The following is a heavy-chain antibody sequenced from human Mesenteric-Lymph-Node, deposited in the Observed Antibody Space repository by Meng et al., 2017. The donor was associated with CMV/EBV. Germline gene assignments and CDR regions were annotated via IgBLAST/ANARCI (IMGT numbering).Heavy chain of an antibody. V-gene: IGHV2-5*01. CDR1: GGSINSNNYY. D-gene: IGHD1-1*01. Sequence: TLSLTCTVSGGSINSNNYYWGWIRQPPGKALEWLALIYWNDDKRYSPSLKSRLTITKDTSKNQVVLTMTNMDPVDTATYYCAHRRRDVRPYYFDYWGQGTLVTVSS. CDR3: AHRRRDVRPYYFDY. J-gene: IGHJ4*02. CDR2: IYWNDDK.